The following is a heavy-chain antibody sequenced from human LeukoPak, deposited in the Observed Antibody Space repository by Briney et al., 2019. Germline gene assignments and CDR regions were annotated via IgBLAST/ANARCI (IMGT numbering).Heavy chain of an antibody. Sequence: PSETLSLTCAVSGGSITSSSYYWGWIRQPPGKGLEWIGSIFYSGSIHYNPSLKSRVTISVDTSKNQFSLKLSSVTAADTAVYYCARMLDTAMVYWGQGTLVTVSS. J-gene: IGHJ4*02. CDR2: IFYSGSI. CDR3: ARMLDTAMVY. D-gene: IGHD5-18*01. CDR1: GGSITSSSYY. V-gene: IGHV4-39*07.